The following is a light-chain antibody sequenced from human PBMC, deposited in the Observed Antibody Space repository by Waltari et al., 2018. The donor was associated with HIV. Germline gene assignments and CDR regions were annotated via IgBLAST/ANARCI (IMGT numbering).Light chain of an antibody. CDR2: EVN. J-gene: IGLJ3*02. CDR3: TSYAGSNNLVV. CDR1: SNDIGPYNY. V-gene: IGLV2-8*01. Sequence: QSALTQPPAAPGSPGQSVTISCTGTSNDIGPYNYVSWSQQHPARVPRLIIYEVNKRPAGVPDRFSGSKSGNTASLTVSGLQAEDEADYYCTSYAGSNNLVVFGGGTKLTVL.